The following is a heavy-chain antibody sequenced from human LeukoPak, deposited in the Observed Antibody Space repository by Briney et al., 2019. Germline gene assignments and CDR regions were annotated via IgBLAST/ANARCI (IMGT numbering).Heavy chain of an antibody. CDR1: GGSISSSSYY. CDR2: IYYSGST. Sequence: SETLSLTCTVSGGSISSSSYYWGWIRQPPGKGPEWIGSIYYSGSTNYNPSLKSRVTISVDTSKNQFSLKLSSVTAADTAVYYCARHAVTHYYFDYWGQGTLVTVSS. V-gene: IGHV4-39*01. CDR3: ARHAVTHYYFDY. J-gene: IGHJ4*02. D-gene: IGHD4-17*01.